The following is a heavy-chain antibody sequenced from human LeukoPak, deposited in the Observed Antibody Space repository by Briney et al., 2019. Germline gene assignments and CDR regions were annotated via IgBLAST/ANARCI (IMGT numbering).Heavy chain of an antibody. CDR1: GYTFTSYG. V-gene: IGHV1-18*01. D-gene: IGHD2/OR15-2a*01. Sequence: ASVKVSCKASGYTFTSYGISWVRQAPGQGLEWMGWISAYNGNTNYAQKLQGRVTMTTDTSTSTAYMELRSLRSDDTAVYYCARDPFYPSDTRTNYMDVWGKGTTVTVSS. CDR3: ARDPFYPSDTRTNYMDV. J-gene: IGHJ6*03. CDR2: ISAYNGNT.